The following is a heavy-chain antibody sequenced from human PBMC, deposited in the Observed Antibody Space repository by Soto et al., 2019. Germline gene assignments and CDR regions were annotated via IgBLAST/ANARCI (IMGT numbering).Heavy chain of an antibody. CDR1: GYTFTGYY. V-gene: IGHV1-2*02. CDR2: INPNSGGT. CDR3: ARGNYYGSRGFYGMDV. Sequence: ASVKVPCKASGYTFTGYYMHWVRQAPGQGLEWMGWINPNSGGTNYAQKFQGRVTMTRDTSISTAYMELSRLRSDDTAVYYCARGNYYGSRGFYGMDVWGQGTTVTVSS. D-gene: IGHD3-10*01. J-gene: IGHJ6*02.